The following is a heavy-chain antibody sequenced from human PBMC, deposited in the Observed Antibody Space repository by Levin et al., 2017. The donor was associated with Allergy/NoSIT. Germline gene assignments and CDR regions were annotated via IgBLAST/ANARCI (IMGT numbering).Heavy chain of an antibody. D-gene: IGHD7-27*01. Sequence: SQTLSLTCTVSGGSISSSSYYWGWIRQPPGKGLEWIGSIYYSGSTYYNPSLKSRVTISVDTSKNQFSLKLSSVTAADTAVYYCARHNPLAYWGYWGQGTLVTVSS. CDR2: IYYSGST. CDR1: GGSISSSSYY. J-gene: IGHJ4*02. CDR3: ARHNPLAYWGY. V-gene: IGHV4-39*01.